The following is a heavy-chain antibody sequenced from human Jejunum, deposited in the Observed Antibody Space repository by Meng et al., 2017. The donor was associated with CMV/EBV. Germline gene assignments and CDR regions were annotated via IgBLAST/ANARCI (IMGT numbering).Heavy chain of an antibody. CDR2: VYDGGKT. J-gene: IGHJ4*02. Sequence: SISSSGYYWGWTRQPPGKGLEWIGNVYDGGKTYYNPSLKSRITISLDTTKSQFSLRLSSVTAADTAVYYCSRDEGEYRVYSRLDWGQGTLVTVSS. CDR1: SISSSGYY. CDR3: SRDEGEYRVYSRLD. D-gene: IGHD6-13*01. V-gene: IGHV4-39*07.